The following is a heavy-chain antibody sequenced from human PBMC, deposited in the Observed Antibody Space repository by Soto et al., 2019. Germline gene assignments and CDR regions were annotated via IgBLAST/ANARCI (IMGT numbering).Heavy chain of an antibody. D-gene: IGHD2-2*02. CDR1: GFTFSSYT. V-gene: IGHV3-21*01. CDR3: ARFCYTAEAH. Sequence: EVQLMESGGGLVKPGGSLRLSCAASGFTFSSYTMFWVRQAPGKGLEWVSSISSSSSYIYYADSVKGRFTISRDNAKNSLYLQMNSLRAEDTAVYYCARFCYTAEAHWGQGTLLTVSS. J-gene: IGHJ4*02. CDR2: ISSSSSYI.